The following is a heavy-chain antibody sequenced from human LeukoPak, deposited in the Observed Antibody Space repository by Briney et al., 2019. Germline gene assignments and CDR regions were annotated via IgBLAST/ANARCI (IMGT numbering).Heavy chain of an antibody. V-gene: IGHV3-21*01. CDR1: GFTFSSYS. CDR2: ISSSSYI. CDR3: AGGDYFYYYGLDV. J-gene: IGHJ6*02. Sequence: GGSLRLSCAASGFTFSSYSMNWVRQAPGKGLEWVSSISSSSYIYYADSVKGRFTISRDNAKNSLYLQMNTLRAEDTAVYYCAGGDYFYYYGLDVWGQGTTVTVSS. D-gene: IGHD4-17*01.